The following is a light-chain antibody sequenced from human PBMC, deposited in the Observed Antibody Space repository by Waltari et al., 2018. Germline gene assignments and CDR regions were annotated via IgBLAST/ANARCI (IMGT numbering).Light chain of an antibody. CDR3: QQYYNYPPIT. Sequence: AIRITQSPSPLTASTGDRVTITCRASQGISRYLSWYQQKPGKVPKLLIYAASTLQSGVPSRFSGSGSGTDFILTISCLQSEDFATYYCQQYYNYPPITFGQGTRLEIK. V-gene: IGKV1-8*01. CDR1: QGISRY. J-gene: IGKJ5*01. CDR2: AAS.